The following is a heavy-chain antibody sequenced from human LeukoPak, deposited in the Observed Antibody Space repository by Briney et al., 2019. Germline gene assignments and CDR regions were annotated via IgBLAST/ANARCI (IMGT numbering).Heavy chain of an antibody. J-gene: IGHJ4*02. CDR2: IYYSGTT. CDR3: ARRGDILTDYAFDY. Sequence: SETLSLTCSVSGGSINSNSHHWDWIRQAPGKGLEWIGNIYYSGTTSYNPSLKSRVTISVDTSKNHFSLTLSSVTAADTAVYYCARRGDILTDYAFDYWGQGILVSVSS. CDR1: GGSINSNSHH. D-gene: IGHD3-9*01. V-gene: IGHV4-39*02.